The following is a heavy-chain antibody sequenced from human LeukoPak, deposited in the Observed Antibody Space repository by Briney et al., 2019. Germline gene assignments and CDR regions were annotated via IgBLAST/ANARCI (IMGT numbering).Heavy chain of an antibody. CDR3: ARDRGYSYGIDY. CDR2: IDHSGST. D-gene: IGHD5-18*01. CDR1: GGSFSDYS. J-gene: IGHJ4*02. V-gene: IGHV4-34*01. Sequence: SETLSLTCAVYGGSFSDYSWSWIRQSPGRGLEWIGEIDHSGSTNYNPSLKSRVTISVDTSKNQFSLKLSSVTAADTAVYYCARDRGYSYGIDYWGQGTLVTVSS.